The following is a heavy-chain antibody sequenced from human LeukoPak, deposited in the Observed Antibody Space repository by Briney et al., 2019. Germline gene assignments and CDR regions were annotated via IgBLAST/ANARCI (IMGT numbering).Heavy chain of an antibody. V-gene: IGHV3-30-3*01. J-gene: IGHJ4*02. CDR3: ARATVTTASFDY. CDR1: GFTFDDYA. Sequence: PGRSLRLSCAASGFTFDDYAMHWVRQAPGKGLEWVAVISYDGSNKYYADSVKGRFTISRDNSKNTLYLQMNSLRAEDTAVYYCARATVTTASFDYWGQGTLVTVSS. D-gene: IGHD4-17*01. CDR2: ISYDGSNK.